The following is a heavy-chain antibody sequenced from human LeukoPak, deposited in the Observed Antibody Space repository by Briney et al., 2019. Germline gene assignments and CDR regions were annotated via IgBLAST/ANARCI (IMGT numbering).Heavy chain of an antibody. CDR2: IWYDGSNK. J-gene: IGHJ4*02. Sequence: GGSLRLSCAASGFTFSSYGMHWVRQAPGKGLEWVAVIWYDGSNKHYADSVKGRFTISRDNSKNTLYLQMNSLRAEDTAVYYCAKVRGIAARPDLYYFDYWGQGTLVTVSS. CDR1: GFTFSSYG. D-gene: IGHD6-6*01. CDR3: AKVRGIAARPDLYYFDY. V-gene: IGHV3-33*06.